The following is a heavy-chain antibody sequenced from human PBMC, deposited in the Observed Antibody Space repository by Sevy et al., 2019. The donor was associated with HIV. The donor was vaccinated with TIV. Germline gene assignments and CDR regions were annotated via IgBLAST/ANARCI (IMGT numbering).Heavy chain of an antibody. D-gene: IGHD1-26*01. CDR2: IYYSGST. CDR1: GGSISSGGYY. V-gene: IGHV4-31*03. Sequence: SETLSLTCTVSGGSISSGGYYWSWIRQHPGQGLEWIGYIYYSGSTYYNPSLKSRVTISVDTSKNQFSLKLSSVTAADTAVYYCARDQIGGSYTFDYWGQGTLVTVSS. CDR3: ARDQIGGSYTFDY. J-gene: IGHJ4*02.